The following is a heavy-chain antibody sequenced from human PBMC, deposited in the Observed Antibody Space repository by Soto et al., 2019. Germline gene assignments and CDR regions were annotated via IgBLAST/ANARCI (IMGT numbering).Heavy chain of an antibody. V-gene: IGHV3-53*01. J-gene: IGHJ4*02. CDR1: GFAVSNNY. CDR3: ARAGSYFDSDSSGYWGFDH. CDR2: VYSGGTT. Sequence: GGSLRPSCVASGFAVSNNYMNWVRPAPGKGLEWVSVVYSGGTTYYAVSVRGRFTSSRDDSKDTLVLQMSRLRAEDTAVYYCARAGSYFDSDSSGYWGFDHWGQGTLVTVSS. D-gene: IGHD3-22*01.